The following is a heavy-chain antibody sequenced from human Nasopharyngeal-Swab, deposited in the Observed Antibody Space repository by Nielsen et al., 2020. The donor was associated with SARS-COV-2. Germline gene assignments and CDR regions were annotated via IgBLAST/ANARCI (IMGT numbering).Heavy chain of an antibody. D-gene: IGHD6-13*01. CDR3: ARVLAAAGYNWFDP. J-gene: IGHJ5*02. CDR2: INPNSGGT. Sequence: WVRQAPGQGLEWTGWINPNSGGTNYAQKFQGRVTMTRDTSTSTVYMELSSLRSEDTAVYYCARVLAAAGYNWFDPWGQGTLVTVSS. V-gene: IGHV1-2*02.